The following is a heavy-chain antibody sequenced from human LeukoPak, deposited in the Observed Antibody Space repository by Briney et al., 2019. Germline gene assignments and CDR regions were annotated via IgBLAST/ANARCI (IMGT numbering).Heavy chain of an antibody. J-gene: IGHJ5*01. D-gene: IGHD5-12*01. V-gene: IGHV4-38-2*02. Sequence: SETLSLTCTVSGYSISSGYYWGWIRQPPGKGLEWIGSIYHSGSTYYNPSLKSRVTISVDTSKNQFSLKLSSVTAADTAVYYCARAHSGYGWFDSWGQGTLVTVSS. CDR1: GYSISSGYY. CDR3: ARAHSGYGWFDS. CDR2: IYHSGST.